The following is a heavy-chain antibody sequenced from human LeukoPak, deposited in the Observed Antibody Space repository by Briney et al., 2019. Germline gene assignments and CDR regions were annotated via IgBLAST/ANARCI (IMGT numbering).Heavy chain of an antibody. CDR3: ARDRGYGDYADAFDI. D-gene: IGHD4-17*01. J-gene: IGHJ3*02. Sequence: ASVKVSCKASGYTFTSYYMHWVRQAPGQGLEWMGIINPSGGSTSYAQKFQGRVTMTRDTSTSTVYMELSSLRSEDTAVYYCARDRGYGDYADAFDIWGQGTMVTVSS. V-gene: IGHV1-46*01. CDR2: INPSGGST. CDR1: GYTFTSYY.